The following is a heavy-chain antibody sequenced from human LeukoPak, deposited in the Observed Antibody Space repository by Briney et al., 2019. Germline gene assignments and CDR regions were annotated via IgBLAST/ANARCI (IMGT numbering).Heavy chain of an antibody. D-gene: IGHD2-15*01. Sequence: SVKVSCKASGGTFSSYAISWVRQAPGQGLEWMGRIIPIFGIASYAQKFQGRVTITADKSASTAYMELSSLRSEDTAVYYCARLGYCSGGSCSWDYFDYWGQGTLVTVSS. CDR1: GGTFSSYA. CDR2: IIPIFGIA. V-gene: IGHV1-69*04. CDR3: ARLGYCSGGSCSWDYFDY. J-gene: IGHJ4*02.